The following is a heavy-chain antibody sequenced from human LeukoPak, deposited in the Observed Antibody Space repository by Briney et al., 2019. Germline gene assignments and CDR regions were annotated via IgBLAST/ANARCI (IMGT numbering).Heavy chain of an antibody. J-gene: IGHJ6*02. V-gene: IGHV1-69*01. Sequence: GASVKVSCKASGGTFSSYAISWVRQAPGQGLEWMGGIIPIFGTANYAQKFQGRVTITADESTSTAYMELSSLRSEDTAVYYCASRTRERYRSSTSCYLYYYYGMDVWGQGTTVTVSS. D-gene: IGHD2-2*01. CDR1: GGTFSSYA. CDR2: IIPIFGTA. CDR3: ASRTRERYRSSTSCYLYYYYGMDV.